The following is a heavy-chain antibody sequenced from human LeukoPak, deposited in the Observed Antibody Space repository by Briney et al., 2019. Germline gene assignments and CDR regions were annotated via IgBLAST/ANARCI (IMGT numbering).Heavy chain of an antibody. CDR1: GFTFSSYA. Sequence: PGGSLRLSCAVSGFTFSSYAMSWVRQAPGKGLEWVSAISGSGGSTYYADSVKGRFTISRDNSKNTLYLQMNSLRAEDTAVYYCAKDLISRSAQRGSYWGPPPQQEYFQHWGQGTLVTVSS. CDR3: AKDLISRSAQRGSYWGPPPQQEYFQH. J-gene: IGHJ1*01. V-gene: IGHV3-23*01. D-gene: IGHD1-26*01. CDR2: ISGSGGST.